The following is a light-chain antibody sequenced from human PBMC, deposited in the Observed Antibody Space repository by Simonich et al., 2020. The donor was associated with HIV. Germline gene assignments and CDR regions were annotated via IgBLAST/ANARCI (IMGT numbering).Light chain of an antibody. CDR3: SSYAGSNNLV. CDR1: SSDVGGYNS. CDR2: EVS. J-gene: IGLJ3*02. Sequence: QSALTQPPSASGSPGQSVTISCTGTSSDVGGYNSVSWYQQHPVKAPTLMIYEVSKRPSGVPDRFSGSKSGNTASLTVSGLQAEDEADYYCSSYAGSNNLVFGGGTKLTVL. V-gene: IGLV2-8*01.